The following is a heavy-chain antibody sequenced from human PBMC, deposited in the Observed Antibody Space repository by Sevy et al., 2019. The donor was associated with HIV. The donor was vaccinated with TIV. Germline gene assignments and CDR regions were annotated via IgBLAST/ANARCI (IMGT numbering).Heavy chain of an antibody. CDR1: GFTFSSYS. Sequence: GGSLRLSCAASGFTFSSYSTNWVRQAPGKGLEWVSYISSSSSTIYYADSVKGRFTISRDNAKNSLYLQMNSLRDEDTAVYYCARGDYGGNPFYYYGMDVWGQGTTVTVSS. V-gene: IGHV3-48*02. CDR3: ARGDYGGNPFYYYGMDV. J-gene: IGHJ6*02. CDR2: ISSSSSTI. D-gene: IGHD4-17*01.